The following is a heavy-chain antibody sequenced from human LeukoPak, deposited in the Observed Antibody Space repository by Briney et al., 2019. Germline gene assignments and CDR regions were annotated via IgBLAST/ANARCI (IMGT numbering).Heavy chain of an antibody. Sequence: ASVKVSCKASGGTFSSYAISWVRQAPGQGLEWMGGIIPIFGTANFAQKFQGRVTITTDESTSTAYVGLCSLRSDDTAVSYCARDSAVVPAAMFIDYWGQGTLVTVSS. J-gene: IGHJ4*02. D-gene: IGHD2-2*01. V-gene: IGHV1-69*05. CDR3: ARDSAVVPAAMFIDY. CDR2: IIPIFGTA. CDR1: GGTFSSYA.